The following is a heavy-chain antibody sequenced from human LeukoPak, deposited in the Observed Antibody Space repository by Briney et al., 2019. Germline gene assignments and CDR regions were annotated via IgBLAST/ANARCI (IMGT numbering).Heavy chain of an antibody. V-gene: IGHV4-59*01. CDR1: GGSMRNYY. CDR2: TYDSGSS. J-gene: IGHJ4*02. CDR3: ARGWASSWYYFDF. Sequence: SETLSLTCAVSGGSMRNYYWSWIRQPPGKGLEWIGYTYDSGSSSYNPSLRSRVSISIHTSKNQFSLNLSSVTAADTAVYYCARGWASSWYYFDFWGQGTLVTVSS. D-gene: IGHD2-2*01.